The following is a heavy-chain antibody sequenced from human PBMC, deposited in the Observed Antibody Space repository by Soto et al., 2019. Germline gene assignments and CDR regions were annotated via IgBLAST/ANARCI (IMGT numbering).Heavy chain of an antibody. V-gene: IGHV1-46*01. CDR1: GYTFTSYY. J-gene: IGHJ6*02. CDR2: INPSGGST. CDR3: ARERITGTTNIMYYYGMDV. Sequence: GASVKVSCKASGYTFTSYYMHWVRQTPAQGLEWMGIINPSGGSTSYAQEFQGRVTMTRYTSTSTVYMELSSLRSEDTAVYYCARERITGTTNIMYYYGMDVWGQGTTVTVSS. D-gene: IGHD1-7*01.